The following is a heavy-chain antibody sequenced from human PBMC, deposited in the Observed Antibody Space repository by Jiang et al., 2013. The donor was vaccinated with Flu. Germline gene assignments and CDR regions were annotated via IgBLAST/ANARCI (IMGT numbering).Heavy chain of an antibody. CDR3: TKERYTSHPPSFWFFDL. D-gene: IGHD2-2*01. CDR1: GFTFSNYA. Sequence: VQLVESGGGLVKPGGSLRLSCAASGFTFSNYAMNWVRQAPGEGLEWVSGISGGGTLTYYADSVKGRFTISRDNSKNTTFLQLNSLSAEDTAIYYCTKERYTSHPPSFWFFDLWGRGTLVTVSS. V-gene: IGHV3-23*04. CDR2: ISGGGTLT. J-gene: IGHJ2*01.